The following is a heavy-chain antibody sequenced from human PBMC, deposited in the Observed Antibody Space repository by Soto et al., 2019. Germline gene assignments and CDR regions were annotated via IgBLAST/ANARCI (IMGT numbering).Heavy chain of an antibody. Sequence: SETLSLTCAVSGYSISSAYFWGWIRQPPGKGLEWIGTIYHSGSTPYNPSLKRRVTISADTSNNHFSLKLTSVTAADTAFYYCARETGYFEDWGQGTLVTVSS. CDR2: IYHSGST. J-gene: IGHJ4*02. CDR1: GYSISSAYF. CDR3: ARETGYFED. V-gene: IGHV4-38-2*01.